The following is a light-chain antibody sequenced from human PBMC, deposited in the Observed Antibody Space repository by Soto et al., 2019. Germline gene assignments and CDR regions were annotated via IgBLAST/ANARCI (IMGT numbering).Light chain of an antibody. Sequence: DIQMTQSPSPLSASVGDRVDITCRTSQSVSSYLNWYQAKPGKAPKLLIYEASSLESGVPSRFRGSGSGTDFTLTISSLQPEDSATYYCQQSYSTPPFPFGPGTRVDI. CDR2: EAS. CDR1: QSVSSY. J-gene: IGKJ3*01. V-gene: IGKV1-39*01. CDR3: QQSYSTPPFP.